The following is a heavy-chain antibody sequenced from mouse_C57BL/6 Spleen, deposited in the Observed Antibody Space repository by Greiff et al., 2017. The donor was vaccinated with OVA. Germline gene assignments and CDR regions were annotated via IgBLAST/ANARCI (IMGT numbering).Heavy chain of an antibody. CDR1: GYTFTSYW. V-gene: IGHV1-53*01. CDR2: INPSNGGT. D-gene: IGHD2-4*01. Sequence: QVHVKQPGTELVKPGASVKLSCKASGYTFTSYWMHWVKQRPGQGLEWIGNINPSNGGTNYNEKFKSKATLTVDKSSSTAYMQLSSLTSEDSAVYYCARSGLRQGDWFAYWGQGTLVTVSA. CDR3: ARSGLRQGDWFAY. J-gene: IGHJ3*01.